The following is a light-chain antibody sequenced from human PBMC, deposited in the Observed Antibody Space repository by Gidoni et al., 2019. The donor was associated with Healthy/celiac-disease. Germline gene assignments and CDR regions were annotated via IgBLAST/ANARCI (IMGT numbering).Light chain of an antibody. Sequence: DIQMTQPPSSLSASVGDRVTITCRASQSISSYLNWYQQKPGKAPKLLIYAASSLQSGVPSRFSGSGSGTDFTLTISSLQPEDVATYYCQQSYSTVTWTFGQGTKVEIK. CDR2: AAS. V-gene: IGKV1-39*01. J-gene: IGKJ1*01. CDR1: QSISSY. CDR3: QQSYSTVTWT.